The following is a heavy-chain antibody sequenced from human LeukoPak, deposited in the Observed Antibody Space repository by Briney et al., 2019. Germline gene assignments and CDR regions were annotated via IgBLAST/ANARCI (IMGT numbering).Heavy chain of an antibody. CDR1: GYTFTSYD. J-gene: IGHJ4*01. Sequence: ASVKVSCKASGYTFTSYDMHWVRQAPGQGLEWMAIINPNSGSTNYAQKFQGRVTMTRDTSTSTAYMELSSLTSENTAVYYCARSAHYESSGYSYGYRGHGTLVTVSP. V-gene: IGHV1-46*01. D-gene: IGHD3-22*01. CDR2: INPNSGST. CDR3: ARSAHYESSGYSYGY.